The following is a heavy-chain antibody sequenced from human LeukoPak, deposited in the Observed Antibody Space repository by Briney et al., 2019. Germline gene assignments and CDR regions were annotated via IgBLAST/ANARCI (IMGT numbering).Heavy chain of an antibody. CDR2: IKQDGSEK. V-gene: IGHV3-7*03. Sequence: PGGSLRLSCAASGFTFSNFWMSWVRQAPGKGLEWVANIKQDGSEKYYVDSVKGRFTVSRDNVKSSLFLQMNTLRVDDTAIYYCARGVVGMVPFHYWGQGTLVTVSS. J-gene: IGHJ4*02. CDR3: ARGVVGMVPFHY. CDR1: GFTFSNFW. D-gene: IGHD3-3*01.